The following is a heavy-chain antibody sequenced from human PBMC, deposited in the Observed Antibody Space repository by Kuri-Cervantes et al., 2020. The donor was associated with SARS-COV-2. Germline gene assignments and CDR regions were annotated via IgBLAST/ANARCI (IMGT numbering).Heavy chain of an antibody. CDR3: TRLDFWSGYYFDY. CDR1: GFLFSASA. D-gene: IGHD3-3*01. Sequence: GESLKISCEVSGFLFSASAIHWVRQASGKGLEWVGRVRGKANNYATAYAASVKGRFTISRDDSKSIAYLQMNSLKTEDTAVYYCTRLDFWSGYYFDYWGQGTLVTVSS. J-gene: IGHJ4*02. CDR2: VRGKANNYAT. V-gene: IGHV3-73*01.